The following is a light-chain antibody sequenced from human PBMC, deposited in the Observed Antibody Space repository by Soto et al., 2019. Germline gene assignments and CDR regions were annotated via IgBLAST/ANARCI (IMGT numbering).Light chain of an antibody. V-gene: IGLV2-14*01. Sequence: SVLTQPASVSGSPGQSITISCTGTSSDIGVYNSVSWYQQHPGKVPKLLIYDVTNRPSGISNRFSGSKSGNTASLTISGLQAEDEADYYCSSYGSRNTVVFGGGTKVTVL. CDR2: DVT. CDR1: SSDIGVYNS. CDR3: SSYGSRNTVV. J-gene: IGLJ3*02.